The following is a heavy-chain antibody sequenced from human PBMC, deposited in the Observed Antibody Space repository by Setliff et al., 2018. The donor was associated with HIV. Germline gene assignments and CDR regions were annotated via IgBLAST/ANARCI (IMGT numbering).Heavy chain of an antibody. D-gene: IGHD3-3*01. V-gene: IGHV3-21*01. CDR3: ARARTIDYWSDSLAF. CDR2: ISSSSSYI. CDR1: GFTFSSYS. J-gene: IGHJ4*02. Sequence: PGGSLRLSCAASGFTFSSYSMNWVRQAPGKGLEWVSSISSSSSYIYYADSVKGRFTISRDNAKNSLYLQMNSLRAEDTAVYYCARARTIDYWSDSLAFWGQGTLVTVSS.